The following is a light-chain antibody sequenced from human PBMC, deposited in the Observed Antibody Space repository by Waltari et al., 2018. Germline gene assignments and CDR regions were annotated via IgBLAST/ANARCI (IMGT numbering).Light chain of an antibody. CDR1: QSIDRW. V-gene: IGKV1-5*03. CDR3: QQFDTYPWT. Sequence: DIQMTQSPSTLSASVGDRVTITRRASQSIDRWLAWYQQQPGKAPKHLIYKASRLQSGVPSRFSGSGSETEFTLTISSLQPEDFATFYCQQFDTYPWTFGQGTKVDLK. J-gene: IGKJ1*01. CDR2: KAS.